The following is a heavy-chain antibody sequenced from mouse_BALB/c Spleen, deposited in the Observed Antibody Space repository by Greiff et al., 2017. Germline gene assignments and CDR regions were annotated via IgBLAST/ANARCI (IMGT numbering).Heavy chain of an antibody. Sequence: QVQLQQSGAELAKPGASVKMSCKASGYTFTSYSMHWVKQRPGQGLEWIGYINPSTGYTEYNQKFKDKATLTADKSSSTAYMQLSSLTSEDSAVYYCARRWLLGAMDYWGQGTSVTVSS. CDR1: GYTFTSYS. V-gene: IGHV1-4*01. D-gene: IGHD2-3*01. CDR2: INPSTGYT. J-gene: IGHJ4*01. CDR3: ARRWLLGAMDY.